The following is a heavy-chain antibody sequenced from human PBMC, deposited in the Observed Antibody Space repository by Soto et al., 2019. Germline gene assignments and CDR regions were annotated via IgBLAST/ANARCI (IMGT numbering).Heavy chain of an antibody. CDR3: VKDGGDSGSSIAVN. Sequence: QVQLVESGGRLVKPGGSLRLSCAASGFSFGDYYMSWIRQAPGKGLEWISFISSSASYRDYADSVRGRFTISRDNVNNSLYLQMNSLTVEDTAVYYWVKDGGDSGSSIAVNWGRGTLVTVSS. D-gene: IGHD1-26*01. V-gene: IGHV3-11*06. J-gene: IGHJ4*02. CDR1: GFSFGDYY. CDR2: ISSSASYR.